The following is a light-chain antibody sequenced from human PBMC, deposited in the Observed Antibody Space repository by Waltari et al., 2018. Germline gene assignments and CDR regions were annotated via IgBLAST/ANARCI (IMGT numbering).Light chain of an antibody. CDR3: QHYVRLPVT. CDR1: QSISSF. CDR2: GAS. J-gene: IGKJ1*01. V-gene: IGKV3-20*01. Sequence: IVLTQSQGTLSLSPGERATLSCRASQSISSFLVWYQQKPGPAPRLLIYGASTRATGIPDRFSGSGSGTDFSLTISRLEPEDFAVYYCQHYVRLPVTFGQGTKVEIK.